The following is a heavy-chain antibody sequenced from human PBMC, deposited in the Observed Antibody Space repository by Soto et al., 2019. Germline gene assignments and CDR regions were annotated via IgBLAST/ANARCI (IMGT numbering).Heavy chain of an antibody. J-gene: IGHJ6*02. CDR1: GGSVSSGSYY. CDR3: ARARYYGSGSYPAKDYYYYYGMDV. D-gene: IGHD3-10*01. Sequence: SETLSLTCTVSGGSVSSGSYYWSWIRQPPGKGLEWIGYIYYSGSTYYNPSLKSRVTISVDTSKNQFSLKLSSVTAADTAVYYCARARYYGSGSYPAKDYYYYYGMDVWGQGTTVTVSS. V-gene: IGHV4-61*01. CDR2: IYYSGST.